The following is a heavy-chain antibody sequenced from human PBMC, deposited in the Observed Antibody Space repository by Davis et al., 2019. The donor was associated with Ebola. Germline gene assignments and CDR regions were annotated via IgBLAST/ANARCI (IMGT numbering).Heavy chain of an antibody. CDR2: IKQDGSEK. CDR1: GFTFSSYE. J-gene: IGHJ4*02. CDR3: ARDLSGFDY. V-gene: IGHV3-7*01. D-gene: IGHD3-3*01. Sequence: GGSLRLSCAASGFTFSSYEMNWVRQAPGKGLEWVANIKQDGSEKYYVDSVKGRFTISRDNANNSLYLQMNNLRADDTAVYYCARDLSGFDYWGQGVLVTVSS.